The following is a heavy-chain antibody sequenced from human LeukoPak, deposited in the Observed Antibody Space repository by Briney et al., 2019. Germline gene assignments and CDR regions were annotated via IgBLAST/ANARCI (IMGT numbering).Heavy chain of an antibody. D-gene: IGHD1-1*01. J-gene: IGHJ4*02. CDR2: INPNRGGT. Sequence: ASVKVSCKASGYTFTGYYMHWVRQAPGQGLEWMGWINPNRGGTNYAQKFQGRVTMTRDTSISTAYMELSRLRSDDTAVYYCARLRTGKEYYFDYWGQGTLVTVSS. CDR3: ARLRTGKEYYFDY. V-gene: IGHV1-2*02. CDR1: GYTFTGYY.